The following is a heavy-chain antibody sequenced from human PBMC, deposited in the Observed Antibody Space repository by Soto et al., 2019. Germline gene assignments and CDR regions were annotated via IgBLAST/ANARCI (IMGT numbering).Heavy chain of an antibody. J-gene: IGHJ4*02. Sequence: ASVKVSCKASGYTFSIYGINWVRQAPGQGLEWMGWTRPNNGNTKYAQNLQGRVTMTTDTSTSTAYMELRSLRPDDTAVYYCVKDLDGSGSYYTDYWGQGTLVTVSS. CDR3: VKDLDGSGSYYTDY. D-gene: IGHD3-10*01. CDR2: TRPNNGNT. CDR1: GYTFSIYG. V-gene: IGHV1-18*01.